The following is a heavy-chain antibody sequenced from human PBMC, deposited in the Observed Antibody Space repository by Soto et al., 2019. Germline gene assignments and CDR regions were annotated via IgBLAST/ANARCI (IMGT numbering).Heavy chain of an antibody. CDR1: GGSFSGYY. V-gene: IGHV4-34*01. CDR3: ARVSGAAAGSGHFDY. D-gene: IGHD6-13*01. J-gene: IGHJ4*02. CDR2: INHSGST. Sequence: SETLSLTCAVYGGSFSGYYWSWIRQPPGKGLEWIGEINHSGSTNYNPSLKSRVTISVDTSKNQFSLKLSSVTAADTAVYYCARVSGAAAGSGHFDYWGQGTLVTVSS.